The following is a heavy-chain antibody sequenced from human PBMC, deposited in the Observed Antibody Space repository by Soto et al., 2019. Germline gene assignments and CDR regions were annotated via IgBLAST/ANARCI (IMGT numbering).Heavy chain of an antibody. CDR1: GGSFSGYY. J-gene: IGHJ5*02. D-gene: IGHD2-2*01. CDR3: AGCSSTSCYGWFAP. V-gene: IGHV4-34*01. CDR2: INHSGST. Sequence: QVQLQQWGAGLLKPSETLSLTCAVYGGSFSGYYWSWIRQPPGKGLEWIGEINHSGSTNYNPSLKSRVTXXVXTXXNQFSLKLSSVTAADTAVYYCAGCSSTSCYGWFAPWGQGTLVTVSS.